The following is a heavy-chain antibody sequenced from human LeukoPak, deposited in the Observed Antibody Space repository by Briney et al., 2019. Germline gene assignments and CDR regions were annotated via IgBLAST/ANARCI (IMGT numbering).Heavy chain of an antibody. CDR2: ISSSSSYI. CDR3: ARDMRWNVFDY. Sequence: GGSLRLSCAASGFTFSSYSMNWVRQAPGKGLEWVSSISSSSSYIYYADSVKGRFTISRDSAKNSLYLQMNSLRAEDTAVYYCARDMRWNVFDYWGQGTLVTVSS. CDR1: GFTFSSYS. D-gene: IGHD1-1*01. V-gene: IGHV3-21*01. J-gene: IGHJ4*02.